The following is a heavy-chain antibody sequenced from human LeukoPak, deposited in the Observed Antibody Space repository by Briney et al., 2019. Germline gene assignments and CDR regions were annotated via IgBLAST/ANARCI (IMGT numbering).Heavy chain of an antibody. V-gene: IGHV1-46*01. J-gene: IGHJ5*02. CDR1: GYTFTSYY. Sequence: ASVKVSCKASGYTFTSYYMHWVRQAPGQGLEWMGIINPSGGSTSYAQKFQGRVTMTRDMSTSTVYMELSSLRSEDTAVYYCARQNTVVTAISNWFDPWGQGTLVTVSS. D-gene: IGHD2-21*02. CDR2: INPSGGST. CDR3: ARQNTVVTAISNWFDP.